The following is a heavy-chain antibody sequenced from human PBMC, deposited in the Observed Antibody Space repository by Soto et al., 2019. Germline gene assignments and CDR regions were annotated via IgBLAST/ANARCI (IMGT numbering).Heavy chain of an antibody. CDR1: GYTFTSYG. J-gene: IGHJ4*02. CDR2: ISAYNGNT. D-gene: IGHD3-9*01. Sequence: QVQLVQSGAEVKKPGASVTVSCKASGYTFTSYGISWVRQAPGQGLEWMGWISAYNGNTNYAQKPQGRDTMTTETTKRTAYMELRSLRSDDTAVYYCARSRLRYFDWLLDYWGQGTLVTVSS. CDR3: ARSRLRYFDWLLDY. V-gene: IGHV1-18*04.